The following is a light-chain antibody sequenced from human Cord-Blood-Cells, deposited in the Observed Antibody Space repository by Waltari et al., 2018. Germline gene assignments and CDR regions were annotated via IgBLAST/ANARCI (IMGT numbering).Light chain of an antibody. CDR3: SSYTSSSTLV. J-gene: IGLJ3*02. CDR2: DVS. Sequence: QSALTQPDSVSGSPGQSITISCPGTSSDVGGYNYVSWYQKHPGKAPKLIIYDVSNRPSGAANRFSGSKSGNTASLTISGLQAEDEADYYCSSYTSSSTLVFGGGTKLTVL. CDR1: SSDVGGYNY. V-gene: IGLV2-14*03.